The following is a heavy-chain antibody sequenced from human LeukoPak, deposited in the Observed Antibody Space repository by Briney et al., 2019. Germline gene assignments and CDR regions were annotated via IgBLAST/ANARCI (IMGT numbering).Heavy chain of an antibody. J-gene: IGHJ4*02. CDR1: GFTFSSYA. V-gene: IGHV3-23*01. CDR3: ARRIVATKAYYFDY. CDR2: ISGSGGST. D-gene: IGHD5-12*01. Sequence: PGGSLRLSCAASGFTFSSYAMSWVRQAPGKGLEWVSAISGSGGSTYYADSVKGRFTISRDNSKNTLYLQMNSLRAEDTAVYYCARRIVATKAYYFDYWGQGTLVTVSS.